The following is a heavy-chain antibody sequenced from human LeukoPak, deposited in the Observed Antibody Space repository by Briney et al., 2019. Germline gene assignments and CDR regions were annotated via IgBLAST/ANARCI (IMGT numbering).Heavy chain of an antibody. CDR2: ISWNSGSI. CDR1: GFTFDDYA. CDR3: AKDMAYGDRGIIGAFDI. J-gene: IGHJ3*02. D-gene: IGHD4-17*01. Sequence: GGSLRLSCAASGFTFDDYAMHWVRQAPGKGLELVSGISWNSGSIGYADSVKGRFTISRDNAKNSLYLQMNSLRAEDTALYYCAKDMAYGDRGIIGAFDIWGQGTMVTVSS. V-gene: IGHV3-9*01.